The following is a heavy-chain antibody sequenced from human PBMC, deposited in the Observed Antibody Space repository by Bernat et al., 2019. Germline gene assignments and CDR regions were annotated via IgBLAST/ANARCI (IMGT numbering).Heavy chain of an antibody. Sequence: EVQLVESGGGVVQPGGSLRLSCAASGFTFDDYAMHWVRQAPGKGLGWVSLISGDGGSTYYADSVKGRFTISRDNSKNSLYLQMNSLRTEDTALYYCAKLPTYDYIWGSGDYWGQGTLVTVSS. V-gene: IGHV3-43*02. J-gene: IGHJ4*02. CDR2: ISGDGGST. CDR1: GFTFDDYA. D-gene: IGHD3-16*01. CDR3: AKLPTYDYIWGSGDY.